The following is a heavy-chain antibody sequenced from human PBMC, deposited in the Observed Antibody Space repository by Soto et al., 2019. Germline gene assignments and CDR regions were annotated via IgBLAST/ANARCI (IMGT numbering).Heavy chain of an antibody. CDR3: ARELIAGPAEYFQH. J-gene: IGHJ1*01. CDR1: GFTFSSSW. D-gene: IGHD6-13*01. Sequence: GGSLRLSCAASGFTFSSSWMSWVRQAPGKGLEWVANINQDGSETYYVDSVKGRLTISRDNAKNSLSLQMSSLRAEDTAVYYCARELIAGPAEYFQHWGQGTLVTVSS. CDR2: INQDGSET. V-gene: IGHV3-7*01.